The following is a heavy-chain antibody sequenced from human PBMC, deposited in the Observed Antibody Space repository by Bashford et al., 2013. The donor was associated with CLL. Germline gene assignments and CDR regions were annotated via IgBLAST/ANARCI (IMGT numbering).Heavy chain of an antibody. D-gene: IGHD2-15*01. Sequence: SETLSLTCTVSGGSISSSSYYWGWIRQPPGKGLEWIGSIYYSGSTYYNPSLKSRVTISVDTSKNQFSLKLSSVTAADTAVYYCARGKDRQSAYFDYWGQGTLVTVSS. CDR1: GGSISSSSYY. J-gene: IGHJ4*02. CDR3: ARGKDRQSAYFDY. CDR2: IYYSGST. V-gene: IGHV4-39*01.